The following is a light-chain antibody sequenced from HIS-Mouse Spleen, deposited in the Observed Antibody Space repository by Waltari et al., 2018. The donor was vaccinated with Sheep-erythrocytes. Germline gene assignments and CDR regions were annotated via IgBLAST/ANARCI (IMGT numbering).Light chain of an antibody. J-gene: IGLJ3*02. CDR2: GNS. V-gene: IGLV1-40*01. CDR1: SSNIGAGYD. CDR3: CSYAGSSTWV. Sequence: QSVLTQPPSVSGAPGQRVTISCTGSSSNIGAGYDVHWYQQLPGTAPKLLIYGNSNRPSGVPDRFSGPKSGHTASLTMSGLQAEDEAGYYCCSYAGSSTWVFGGGTKLTVL.